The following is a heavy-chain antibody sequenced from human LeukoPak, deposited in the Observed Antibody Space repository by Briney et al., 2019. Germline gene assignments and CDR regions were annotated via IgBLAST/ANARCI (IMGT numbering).Heavy chain of an antibody. J-gene: IGHJ6*02. Sequence: ASVKVSCKASGYTFTNYGISWVRQAPGQGLEWMGWINAYNGNTNYAQKLQGRVTMTTDTSTSTAYMELRSLRSDDTAVYYCARRSLTVDLYYYYGMDVWGQGTTVTVSS. CDR2: INAYNGNT. CDR3: ARRSLTVDLYYYYGMDV. CDR1: GYTFTNYG. V-gene: IGHV1-18*01. D-gene: IGHD3/OR15-3a*01.